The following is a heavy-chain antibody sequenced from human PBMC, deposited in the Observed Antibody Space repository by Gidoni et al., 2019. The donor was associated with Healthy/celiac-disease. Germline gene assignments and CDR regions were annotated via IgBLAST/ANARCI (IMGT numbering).Heavy chain of an antibody. Sequence: EVQLVESGGGLVQPGGSLRLSCAASGFTVSSNDMSWVRQAPGKGLEWVSVIYSGGSTYYADSVKGRFTISRDNSKNTLYLQMNSLRAEDTAVYYCARASAGYGYGMDVWGQGTTVTVSS. D-gene: IGHD5-18*01. J-gene: IGHJ6*02. CDR2: IYSGGST. V-gene: IGHV3-66*01. CDR3: ARASAGYGYGMDV. CDR1: GFTVSSND.